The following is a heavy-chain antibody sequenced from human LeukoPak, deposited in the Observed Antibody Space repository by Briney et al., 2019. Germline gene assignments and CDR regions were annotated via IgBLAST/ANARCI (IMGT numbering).Heavy chain of an antibody. CDR1: GYDFPTYW. CDR2: IYPGDSDT. Sequence: GESLQTSCKGSGYDFPTYWIGWVRQLPGRGLEWMGIIYPGDSDTRYSPSFQGQVTISADKSISTAYLQWGSLKASDTAMYYCARAKYCSGGTCYAEYWGQGTLVTVSS. J-gene: IGHJ4*02. D-gene: IGHD2-15*01. CDR3: ARAKYCSGGTCYAEY. V-gene: IGHV5-51*01.